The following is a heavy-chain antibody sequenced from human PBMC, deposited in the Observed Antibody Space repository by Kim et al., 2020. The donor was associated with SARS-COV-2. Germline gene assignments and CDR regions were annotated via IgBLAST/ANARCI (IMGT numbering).Heavy chain of an antibody. Sequence: GGSLRLSCAASGFTFSSYAMSWVRQAPGKGLEWVSAISGSGGSTYYADSVKGRFTISRDNSKNTLYLQMNSLRAEDTAVYYCAKDRDVVVPAAMSEGGGWFDPWGQGTLVTVSS. V-gene: IGHV3-23*01. CDR2: ISGSGGST. CDR1: GFTFSSYA. CDR3: AKDRDVVVPAAMSEGGGWFDP. D-gene: IGHD2-2*01. J-gene: IGHJ5*02.